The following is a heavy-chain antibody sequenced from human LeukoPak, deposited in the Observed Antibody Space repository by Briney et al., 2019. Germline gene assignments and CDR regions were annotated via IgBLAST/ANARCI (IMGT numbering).Heavy chain of an antibody. J-gene: IGHJ4*02. CDR2: IFPIFGTS. CDR1: VGTFIRYA. CDR3: ATVNTVASAGFDY. D-gene: IGHD5-12*01. Sequence: GASVKVSCKASVGTFIRYALSWVRQAPGQGREWMGEIFPIFGTSNNAQKFQGRVTITADDSTSTVYMEMSSLRSEDTAVYFCATVNTVASAGFDYWGQGTLVIVSS. V-gene: IGHV1-69*13.